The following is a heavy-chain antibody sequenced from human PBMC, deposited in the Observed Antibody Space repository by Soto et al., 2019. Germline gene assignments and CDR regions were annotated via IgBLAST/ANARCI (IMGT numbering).Heavy chain of an antibody. Sequence: LRLSCEASGFRFNSYSMNWVRQAPQKGLEWVSLIDARSNYIYYADSVKGRFTISRDNARNSLYLQMDSLRVEDTAVYYCVRENEMAGATSAFEYWGQGTPVTVSS. CDR2: IDARSNYI. CDR3: VRENEMAGATSAFEY. V-gene: IGHV3-21*06. CDR1: GFRFNSYS. J-gene: IGHJ4*02. D-gene: IGHD1-26*01.